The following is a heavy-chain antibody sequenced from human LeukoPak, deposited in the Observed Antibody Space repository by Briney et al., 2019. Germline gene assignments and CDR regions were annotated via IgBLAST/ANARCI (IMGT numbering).Heavy chain of an antibody. CDR1: GFTFSSYA. Sequence: GSLRLSCAASGFTFSSYAMSWVRQAPGKGLQWVSAISGNAAGTYYADSVKGRFTISRDNSKSTLYLQMNSLRAEDTAVYYCAKAIAAAGKPVFDFWGQGTLVTVSS. D-gene: IGHD6-13*01. V-gene: IGHV3-23*01. CDR3: AKAIAAAGKPVFDF. CDR2: ISGNAAGT. J-gene: IGHJ4*02.